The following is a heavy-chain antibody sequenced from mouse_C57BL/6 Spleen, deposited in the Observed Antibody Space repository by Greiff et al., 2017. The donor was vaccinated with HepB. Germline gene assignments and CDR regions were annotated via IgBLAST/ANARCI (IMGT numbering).Heavy chain of an antibody. CDR2: ISYDGSN. CDR3: ASNYDYDVWFAY. Sequence: EVKLQESGPGLVKPSQSLSLTCSVPGYSITSGYYWNWIRQFPGNKLEWMGYISYDGSNNYNPSLKNRISITRDTSKNQFFLKLNSVTTEDTATYYCASNYDYDVWFAYWGQGTLVAVSA. V-gene: IGHV3-6*01. J-gene: IGHJ3*01. D-gene: IGHD2-4*01. CDR1: GYSITSGYY.